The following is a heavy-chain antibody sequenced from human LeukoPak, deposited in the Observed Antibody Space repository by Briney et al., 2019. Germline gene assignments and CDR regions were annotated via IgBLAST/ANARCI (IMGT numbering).Heavy chain of an antibody. V-gene: IGHV3-53*01. CDR1: GFTVSSNY. Sequence: PGGSLRLPCAASGFTVSSNYMSWVRQAPGKGLEWVSVIYSDGRTYYADSVKGRFTISRDNSKNTLYLETNSLRAEDTAVYYCARDYDFFSMDVWGQGTTVTVSS. CDR2: IYSDGRT. CDR3: ARDYDFFSMDV. J-gene: IGHJ6*02. D-gene: IGHD3-3*01.